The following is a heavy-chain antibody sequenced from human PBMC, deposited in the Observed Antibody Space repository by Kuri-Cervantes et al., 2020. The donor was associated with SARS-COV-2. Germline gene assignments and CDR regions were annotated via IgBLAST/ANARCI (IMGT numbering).Heavy chain of an antibody. CDR2: ISYDGSDK. CDR3: ARGAAAADYFFYGMDV. J-gene: IGHJ6*02. V-gene: IGHV3-30*03. CDR1: GFTFSNFG. Sequence: GGSLRLSCAASGFTFSNFGMHWVRQAPGKGLEWVTLISYDGSDKYYADSVKGRFTISRDNSKSTLFLQMNSLRAEDTAEYYCARGAAAADYFFYGMDVWGRGTTVTV. D-gene: IGHD6-13*01.